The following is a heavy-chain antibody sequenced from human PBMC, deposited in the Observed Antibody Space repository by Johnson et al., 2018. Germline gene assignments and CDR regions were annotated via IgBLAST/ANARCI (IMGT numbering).Heavy chain of an antibody. CDR3: AKDLGVKDYYGSGRGYGMDV. J-gene: IGHJ6*02. Sequence: QVQLQESGGGVVQPGRSLRLSCAASGFIFSSYGMHWVRQAPGKGLEWVAVISYDGSNKYYVDSVKGRFTISRDNSKNTLYLQMNSLRAEDTAVYYCAKDLGVKDYYGSGRGYGMDVWGQGTTVTVSS. CDR2: ISYDGSNK. V-gene: IGHV3-30*18. CDR1: GFIFSSYG. D-gene: IGHD3-10*01.